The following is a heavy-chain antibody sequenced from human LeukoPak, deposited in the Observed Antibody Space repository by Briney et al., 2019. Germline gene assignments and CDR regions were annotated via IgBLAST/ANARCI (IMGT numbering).Heavy chain of an antibody. V-gene: IGHV4-4*07. CDR1: GGSISSYY. D-gene: IGHD2-15*01. CDR3: ARARRFCSGGSCYAKVFDY. CDR2: IYTSGST. J-gene: IGHJ4*02. Sequence: SETLSLTCTVSGGSISSYYWSWIRQPAGKGLEWIGRIYTSGSTNYNPSLKSRVTMSVDTSKNQFSLKLSSVTAADTAVYYCARARRFCSGGSCYAKVFDYWGQGTLVTVSS.